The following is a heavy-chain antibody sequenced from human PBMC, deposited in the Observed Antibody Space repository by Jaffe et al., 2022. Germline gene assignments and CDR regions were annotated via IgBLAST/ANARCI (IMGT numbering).Heavy chain of an antibody. J-gene: IGHJ4*02. CDR1: GYSFTSYW. CDR3: VRLYHPGYDSSGYYWAYFDY. Sequence: EVQLVQSGAEVKKPGESLKISCKGSGYSFTSYWIGWVRQMPGKGLEWMGIIYPGDSDTRYSPSFQGQVTISADKSISTAYLQWSSLKASDTAMYYCVRLYHPGYDSSGYYWAYFDYWGQGTLVTVSS. V-gene: IGHV5-51*03. CDR2: IYPGDSDT. D-gene: IGHD3-22*01.